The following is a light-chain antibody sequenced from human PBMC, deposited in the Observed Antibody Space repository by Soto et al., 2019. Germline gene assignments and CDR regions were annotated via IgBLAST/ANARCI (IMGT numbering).Light chain of an antibody. CDR2: EVS. Sequence: QSALTQPPSASGSPGQSVTISCTGTRSDVGAYKYVSWYQQYPGKAPKLMIYEVSKRPSGVPDRFSGSKSGNTASLTVSGLQAEDEADYYCTSYVGSNIWVFGGGIKLTVL. V-gene: IGLV2-8*01. CDR3: TSYVGSNIWV. J-gene: IGLJ3*02. CDR1: RSDVGAYKY.